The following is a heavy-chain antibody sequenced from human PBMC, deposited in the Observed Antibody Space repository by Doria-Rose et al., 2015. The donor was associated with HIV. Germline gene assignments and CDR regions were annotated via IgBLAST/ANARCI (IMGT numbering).Heavy chain of an antibody. CDR2: ISWDSGAK. V-gene: IGHV3-9*01. Sequence: AQSGGGLVQPGRSLRLSCVGSGFSFESYAMHWVRLAPGQGLEWVAGISWDSGAKGNADSVEGRFTISRDNAKKSVYLEMRSLRPEDTAFYYCAKAPIIGPKYYFYMDVWGKGTSVTVSS. CDR1: GFSFESYA. D-gene: IGHD3-3*01. J-gene: IGHJ6*03. CDR3: AKAPIIGPKYYFYMDV.